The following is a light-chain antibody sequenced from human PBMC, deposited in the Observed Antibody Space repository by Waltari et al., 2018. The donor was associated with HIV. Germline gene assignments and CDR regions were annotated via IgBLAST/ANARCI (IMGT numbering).Light chain of an antibody. J-gene: IGKJ2*01. V-gene: IGKV4-1*01. Sequence: DIEMSQSPDSLAVSLGERATINCKSSQNILNTSNRKNYVAWYQQKQGQPPILLITWASVRASSAVPERFRGSGSGTEFTLTISSLQPEDFATYYCQQLNSYPHTFGQGTKLEIK. CDR1: QNILNTSNRKNY. CDR3: QQLNSYPHT. CDR2: WAS.